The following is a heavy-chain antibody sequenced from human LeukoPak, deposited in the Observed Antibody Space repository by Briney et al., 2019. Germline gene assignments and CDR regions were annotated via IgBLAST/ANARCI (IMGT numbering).Heavy chain of an antibody. J-gene: IGHJ4*02. Sequence: GGSLRLSCAASGFTFSSYSMNWVRQAPGKGLEWVSSISSSSSYIYYADSVKGRFTISRDNAKNSLYLQMNSLRAEDTAVYYCARSYSNYDATLFGTSWGQGILVTVSS. CDR2: ISSSSSYI. D-gene: IGHD4-11*01. V-gene: IGHV3-21*01. CDR1: GFTFSSYS. CDR3: ARSYSNYDATLFGTS.